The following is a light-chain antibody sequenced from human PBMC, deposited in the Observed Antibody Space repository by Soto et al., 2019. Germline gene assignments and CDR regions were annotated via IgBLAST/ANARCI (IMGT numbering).Light chain of an antibody. Sequence: EVVLTQSPSTLSLSPGERATLSCRATQSVSNHLAWYQHRPGQAPRLLIYDASNRATDIPARFSGSGSGTDFTLTISSLEPEDSAVYYCQQPSLWPLTFGGGTMVEIK. J-gene: IGKJ4*01. V-gene: IGKV3-11*01. CDR2: DAS. CDR3: QQPSLWPLT. CDR1: QSVSNH.